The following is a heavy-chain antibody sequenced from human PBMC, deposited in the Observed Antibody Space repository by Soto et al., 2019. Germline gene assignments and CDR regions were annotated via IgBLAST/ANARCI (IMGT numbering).Heavy chain of an antibody. V-gene: IGHV3-23*01. CDR2: ISGSGGST. CDR3: AKVQDIVVVPAAYPYYGMDV. Sequence: PEGSLRLSCAASGFTFSSYAMSWVRQAPGKGLEWVSAISGSGGSTYYADSVKGRFTISRDNSKNTLYLQMNSLRAEDTAVYYCAKVQDIVVVPAAYPYYGMDVWGQGTTVTVSS. CDR1: GFTFSSYA. J-gene: IGHJ6*02. D-gene: IGHD2-2*01.